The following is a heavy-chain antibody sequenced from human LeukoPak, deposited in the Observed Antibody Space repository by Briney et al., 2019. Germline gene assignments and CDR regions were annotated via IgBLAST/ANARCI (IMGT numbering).Heavy chain of an antibody. CDR3: ARDGEDCSGGSCYPAGGSDFDY. J-gene: IGHJ4*02. D-gene: IGHD2-15*01. V-gene: IGHV3-33*08. CDR1: GFTFSSYA. Sequence: GGSLRLSCAASGFTFSSYAMHWVRQAPGKGLEWVAVIWYDGSNKYYADSVKGRFTISRDNSKNTLYLQMNSLRAEDTAVYYCARDGEDCSGGSCYPAGGSDFDYWGQGTLVTVSS. CDR2: IWYDGSNK.